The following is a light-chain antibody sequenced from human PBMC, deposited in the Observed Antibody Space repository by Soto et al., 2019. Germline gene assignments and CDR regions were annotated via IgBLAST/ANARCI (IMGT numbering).Light chain of an antibody. CDR1: SGHSSYA. CDR3: QTWGTGIHVV. V-gene: IGLV4-69*01. J-gene: IGLJ2*01. Sequence: QLVRTLSPSASASLGASVKLTCTLSSGHSSYAIAWHQQQPEKGPRYLMKLDSDGSHTKGDAIPDRFSGSSSGAERYLTISSLQSEDEADYYCQTWGTGIHVVFGGGTKLTVL. CDR2: LDSDGSH.